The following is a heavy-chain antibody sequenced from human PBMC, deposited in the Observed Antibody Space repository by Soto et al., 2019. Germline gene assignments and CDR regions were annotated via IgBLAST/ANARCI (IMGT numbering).Heavy chain of an antibody. V-gene: IGHV3-15*07. CDR3: TTEKPCYIMVYGMDV. D-gene: IGHD2-15*01. CDR1: GFTFSNAW. CDR2: IKSKTDGGTT. Sequence: EVQLVESGGGLVKPGGSLRLSCAASGFTFSNAWMNWVRQAPGKGLEWVGRIKSKTDGGTTDYAAPVKGRFTISRDDSKNTLYLQMNSLKTEDTAVYYCTTEKPCYIMVYGMDVWGQGTTVTVSS. J-gene: IGHJ6*02.